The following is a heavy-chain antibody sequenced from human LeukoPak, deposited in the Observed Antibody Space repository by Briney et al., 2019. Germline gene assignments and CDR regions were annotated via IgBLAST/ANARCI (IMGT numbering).Heavy chain of an antibody. CDR2: IYYSGST. CDR1: GGSISSYY. Sequence: SETLSLTCTVSGGSISSYYWSWIRQPPGKGLEWIGYIYYSGSTNYNPSLKSRVSISVDTSKNQFSLKLSSVTAADTAVYYCARGRAAAGNYFDYWGQGTLVTVSS. CDR3: ARGRAAAGNYFDY. D-gene: IGHD6-13*01. V-gene: IGHV4-59*01. J-gene: IGHJ4*02.